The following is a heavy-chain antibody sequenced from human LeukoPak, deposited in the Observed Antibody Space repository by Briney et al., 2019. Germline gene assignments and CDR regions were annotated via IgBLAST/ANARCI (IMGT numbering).Heavy chain of an antibody. D-gene: IGHD5-18*01. V-gene: IGHV3-23*01. Sequence: PGGSLRLSCRASGFTFRSYAMSWVRQAPGKGLEWVSTISDSGDDIYSADSVKGRFTISRDNSKNTVSLQMNNLRVEDTAIYYCAKNVMVKRYIDYWGQGTPVTVSS. CDR2: ISDSGDDI. CDR1: GFTFRSYA. J-gene: IGHJ4*02. CDR3: AKNVMVKRYIDY.